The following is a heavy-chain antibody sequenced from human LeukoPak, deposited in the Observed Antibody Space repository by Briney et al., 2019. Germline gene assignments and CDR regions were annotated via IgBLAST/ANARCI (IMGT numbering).Heavy chain of an antibody. CDR3: ARWAYGSGSYYNHNWFDP. CDR1: GYSFTSYW. Sequence: GESLKISCKGSGYSFTSYWIGWVRQMPGKGPEWMGIIYPGDSDTRYSPSFQGQVTISADKSISTAYLQWSSLKASDTAMYYCARWAYGSGSYYNHNWFDPWGQGTLVTVTS. CDR2: IYPGDSDT. D-gene: IGHD3-10*01. J-gene: IGHJ5*02. V-gene: IGHV5-51*01.